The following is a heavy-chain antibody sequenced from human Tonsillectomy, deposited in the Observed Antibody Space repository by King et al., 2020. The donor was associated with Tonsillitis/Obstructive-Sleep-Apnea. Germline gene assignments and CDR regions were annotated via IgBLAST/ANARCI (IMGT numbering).Heavy chain of an antibody. J-gene: IGHJ3*02. CDR2: INHSGST. Sequence: VQLQQWGAGLLKPSETLSLTCAVYGGSFSGYYWSWIRQSPGKGLEWIGEINHSGSTNYNPSLKSRVTISVDTSKNQFSLRLSSVTAADTAVYYCAGGLDAFDIWGQGTMITVSS. CDR1: GGSFSGYY. V-gene: IGHV4-34*01. CDR3: AGGLDAFDI.